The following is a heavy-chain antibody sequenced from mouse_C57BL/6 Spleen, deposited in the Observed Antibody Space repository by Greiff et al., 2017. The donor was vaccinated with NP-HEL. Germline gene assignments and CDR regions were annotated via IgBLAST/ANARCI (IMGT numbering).Heavy chain of an antibody. D-gene: IGHD2-4*01. J-gene: IGHJ4*01. CDR2: ISDGGSYT. V-gene: IGHV5-4*01. Sequence: EVQRVESGGGLVKPGGSLKLSCAASGFTFSSYAMSWVRQTPEKRLEWVATISDGGSYTYYPDNVKGRFTISRDNAKNNLYLQMSHLKSEDTAMYYCARDTYDSDYAMDYWGQGTSVTVSS. CDR1: GFTFSSYA. CDR3: ARDTYDSDYAMDY.